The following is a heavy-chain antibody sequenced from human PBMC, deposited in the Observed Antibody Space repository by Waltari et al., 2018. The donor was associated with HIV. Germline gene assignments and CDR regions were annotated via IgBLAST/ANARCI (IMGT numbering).Heavy chain of an antibody. D-gene: IGHD3-22*01. CDR2: IYYSGST. J-gene: IGHJ6*02. V-gene: IGHV4-59*01. CDR1: GGSISSYY. Sequence: QVQLQESGPGLVKPSETLSLTCTVSGGSISSYYWSCIRQPPGKGLEWIGYIYYSGSTNYNPSLKSRVTISVDTSKNQFSLKLSSVTAADTAVYYCARDYYDSSGSSYGMDVWGQGTTVTVSS. CDR3: ARDYYDSSGSSYGMDV.